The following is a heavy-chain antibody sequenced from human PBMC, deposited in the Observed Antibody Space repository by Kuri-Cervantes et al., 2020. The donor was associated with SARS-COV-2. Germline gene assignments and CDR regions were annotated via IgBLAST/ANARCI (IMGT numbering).Heavy chain of an antibody. Sequence: GESLKISCAASGFTFSSYDMHWVRQATGKGLEWVSAIGTAGDTYYPGSVKGRFTISRDNPKNTLYLQMNSLRAEDTAVYYCATDPGSYGDSSESWGQGTLVTVSS. CDR3: ATDPGSYGDSSES. CDR2: IGTAGDT. D-gene: IGHD4-17*01. J-gene: IGHJ4*02. CDR1: GFTFSSYD. V-gene: IGHV3-13*01.